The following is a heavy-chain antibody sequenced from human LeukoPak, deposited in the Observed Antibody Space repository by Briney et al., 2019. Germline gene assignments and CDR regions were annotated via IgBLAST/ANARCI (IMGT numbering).Heavy chain of an antibody. CDR1: GGSISSYY. Sequence: SETLSLTCTVSGGSISSYYWSWVRQPPGKGLEWIGYIYYSGGTNYNPSLKSRVTISVDTSKNQFTLKLSSVTAADTAMYYCARTTEGYCRGGSCYYYYYYMDVWGKGTTVTVSS. CDR3: ARTTEGYCRGGSCYYYYYYMDV. D-gene: IGHD2-15*01. V-gene: IGHV4-59*12. CDR2: IYYSGGT. J-gene: IGHJ6*03.